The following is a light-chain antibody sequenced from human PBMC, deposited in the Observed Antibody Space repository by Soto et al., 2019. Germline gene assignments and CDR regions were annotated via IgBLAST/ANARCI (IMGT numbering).Light chain of an antibody. CDR3: SSYAGSKGV. V-gene: IGLV2-8*01. Sequence: QSALTQPPSASGSPGQSVTISCTGTSSDVGGYNYVSWYQQHPGKAPQLMIYEVSKRPSGVPDRFSGSKSGNTASLTVSGLQAEDEADYYCSSYAGSKGVFGGGTKLTVL. J-gene: IGLJ2*01. CDR1: SSDVGGYNY. CDR2: EVS.